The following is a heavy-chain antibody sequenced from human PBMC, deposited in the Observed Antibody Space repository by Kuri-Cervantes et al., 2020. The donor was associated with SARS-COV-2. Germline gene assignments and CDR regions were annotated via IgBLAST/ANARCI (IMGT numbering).Heavy chain of an antibody. Sequence: SETLSLTCAVSGYSISSGYYWGWIRQPPGKGLEWIGSIYHSGSTYYNPSLKSRVTISVDTSKNQFSLKLSPVTAADTAVYYCARIVVPAAIGYWGQGTLVTVSS. V-gene: IGHV4-38-2*01. J-gene: IGHJ4*02. D-gene: IGHD2-2*01. CDR1: GYSISSGYY. CDR3: ARIVVPAAIGY. CDR2: IYHSGST.